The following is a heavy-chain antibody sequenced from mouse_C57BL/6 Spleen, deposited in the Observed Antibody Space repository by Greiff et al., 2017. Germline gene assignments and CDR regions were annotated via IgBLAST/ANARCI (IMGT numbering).Heavy chain of an antibody. CDR2: INPNNGGT. D-gene: IGHD1-1*01. Sequence: EVMLVESGPELVKPGASVKIPCKASGYTFTDYNMDWVKQSHGKSLEWIGDINPNNGGTIYNQKFKGKATLTVDKSSSTAYMELRSLTSEDTAVYYCARWGAHYYGRAMDYWGQGTSVTVSS. CDR1: GYTFTDYN. J-gene: IGHJ4*01. V-gene: IGHV1-18*01. CDR3: ARWGAHYYGRAMDY.